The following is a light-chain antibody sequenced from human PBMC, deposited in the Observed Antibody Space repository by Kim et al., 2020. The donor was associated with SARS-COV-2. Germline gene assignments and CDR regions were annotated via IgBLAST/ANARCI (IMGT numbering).Light chain of an antibody. CDR3: HQRNNWPIT. J-gene: IGKJ2*01. CDR2: DAS. CDR1: QSVGSY. Sequence: SLSPGDSAALSCRASQSVGSYLAWYQQRPGQTPRLLIYDASKRATGIPARFSGGGFGTDFTLTISSLEPEDFALYYCHQRNNWPITFGQGTKLEI. V-gene: IGKV3-11*01.